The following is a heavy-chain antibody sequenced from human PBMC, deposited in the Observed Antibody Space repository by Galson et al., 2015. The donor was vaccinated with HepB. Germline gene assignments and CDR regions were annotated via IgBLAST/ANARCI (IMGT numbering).Heavy chain of an antibody. CDR2: IIPIFGTA. CDR1: GGTFSSYA. J-gene: IGHJ6*03. CDR3: ARAGESSSWIYYYYMDV. D-gene: IGHD6-13*01. V-gene: IGHV1-69*13. Sequence: SVKVSCKASGGTFSSYAISWVRQAPGQGLEWMGGIIPIFGTANYAQKFQGRVTITADESTSTAYMELSSLRSEDTAVYYCARAGESSSWIYYYYMDVWGKGTTVTVSS.